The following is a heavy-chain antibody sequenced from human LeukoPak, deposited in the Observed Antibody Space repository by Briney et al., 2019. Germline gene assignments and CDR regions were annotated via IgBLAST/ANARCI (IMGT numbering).Heavy chain of an antibody. CDR1: GYTLTELS. CDR3: AAAVGHYDFWSGYWALDY. V-gene: IGHV1-24*01. D-gene: IGHD3-3*01. J-gene: IGHJ4*02. Sequence: ASVKVSCKVSGYTLTELSMHWVRQAPGKGLEWMGGFDPEDGETIYAQKFQERVTITRDMSTSTAYMELSSLRSEDTAVYYCAAAVGHYDFWSGYWALDYWGQGTLVTVSS. CDR2: FDPEDGET.